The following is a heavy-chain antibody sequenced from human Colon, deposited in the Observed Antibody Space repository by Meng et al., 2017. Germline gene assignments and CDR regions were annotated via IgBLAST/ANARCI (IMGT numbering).Heavy chain of an antibody. J-gene: IGHJ4*02. CDR3: AKGEGASWYLY. V-gene: IGHV3-23*01. D-gene: IGHD6-13*01. Sequence: GESLKISCAASGFTFRNYDMSWVRQAPGKGLEWVSNIRTSGETYYADSVRGRFTISRDNSKNILYLQMNSLTTDDTALYYCAKGEGASWYLYWGQGTLVTVSS. CDR1: GFTFRNYD. CDR2: IRTSGET.